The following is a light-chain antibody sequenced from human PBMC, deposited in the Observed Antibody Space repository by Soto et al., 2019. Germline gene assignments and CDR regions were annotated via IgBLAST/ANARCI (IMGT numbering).Light chain of an antibody. Sequence: DIQMTQSHSALSASVGDRVTITCQASQDINDVLNWYQQQPGKAPKVLIYDASKLQTGVPSRFSGRGSGKDFTFTIRSLQPDDSGTYYCQQFYDRPITFGQGTRLEIK. V-gene: IGKV1-33*01. CDR3: QQFYDRPIT. CDR1: QDINDV. CDR2: DAS. J-gene: IGKJ5*01.